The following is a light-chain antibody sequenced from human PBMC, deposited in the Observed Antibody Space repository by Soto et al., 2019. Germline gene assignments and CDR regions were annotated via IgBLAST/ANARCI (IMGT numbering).Light chain of an antibody. CDR1: QTISNF. CDR2: AAS. Sequence: DIQMTQSPSSLSASVGDRVTITCRASQTISNFLNWYQQKPGKAPKLLIYAASNLQSGVPSRFSGSGSGTDFTLSITSLQPEDFATYYCHQTYSTPPTFGGGTKVEIK. J-gene: IGKJ4*01. V-gene: IGKV1-39*01. CDR3: HQTYSTPPT.